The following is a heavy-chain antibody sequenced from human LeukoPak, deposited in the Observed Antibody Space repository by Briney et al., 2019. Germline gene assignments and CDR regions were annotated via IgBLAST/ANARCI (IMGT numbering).Heavy chain of an antibody. J-gene: IGHJ4*02. CDR1: GGSISSGDYY. Sequence: KPSETLSLTCTVSGGSISSGDYYWSWIRQPPGQGLEWIGYIYYSGSTYYNPSLKSRVTISVDTSKNQFSLKLSSVTAADTAVYYCARRGVVPRAYYFDYWGQGTLVTVSS. CDR3: ARRGVVPRAYYFDY. CDR2: IYYSGST. V-gene: IGHV4-30-4*01. D-gene: IGHD3-3*01.